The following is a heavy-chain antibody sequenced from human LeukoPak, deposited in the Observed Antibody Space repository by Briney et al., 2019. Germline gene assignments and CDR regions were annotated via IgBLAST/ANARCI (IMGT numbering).Heavy chain of an antibody. D-gene: IGHD3-16*02. CDR2: IYYSGST. Sequence: PSETLSLTCNVSDDSLRSSTYYWGWIRQPPGKGLEWIGSIYYSGSTYYNPSLKSRVTISVDTSKNQFSLKLSSVTAADTAVYYCARLGPRRYSSDAFDIWGQGTMVTVSS. CDR1: DDSLRSSTYY. V-gene: IGHV4-39*01. J-gene: IGHJ3*02. CDR3: ARLGPRRYSSDAFDI.